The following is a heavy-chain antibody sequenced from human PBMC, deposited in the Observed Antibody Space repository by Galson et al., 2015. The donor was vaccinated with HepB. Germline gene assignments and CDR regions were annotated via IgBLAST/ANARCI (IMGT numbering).Heavy chain of an antibody. CDR1: GFTLSSYS. CDR3: ARASMFGSSGHFHY. J-gene: IGHJ4*02. Sequence: SLRLSCAASGFTLSSYSMNWVRQAPGEGLEWVSSISSSSSYIYYADSVKGRFTISRDNAKNSLYLQMNSLRAEDTAVYYCARASMFGSSGHFHYWGQGTLVTVSS. D-gene: IGHD3-22*01. CDR2: ISSSSSYI. V-gene: IGHV3-21*01.